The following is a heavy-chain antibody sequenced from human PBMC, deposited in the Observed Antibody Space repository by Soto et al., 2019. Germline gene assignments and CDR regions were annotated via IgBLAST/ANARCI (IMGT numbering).Heavy chain of an antibody. CDR1: GYTFTGYY. CDR3: ARARDENSSSWYAPVFYYYYGMDV. Sequence: ASVKVSCKASGYTFTGYYMHWVRQAPGQGLEWMGWINPNSGGTNYAQKFQGRVTMTRDTSISTAYMELSRLRSDDTAVCYCARARDENSSSWYAPVFYYYYGMDVWGQGTTVTVSS. D-gene: IGHD6-13*01. CDR2: INPNSGGT. V-gene: IGHV1-2*02. J-gene: IGHJ6*02.